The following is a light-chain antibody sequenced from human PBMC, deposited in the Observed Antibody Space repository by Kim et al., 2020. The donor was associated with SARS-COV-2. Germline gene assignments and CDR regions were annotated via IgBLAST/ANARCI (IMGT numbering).Light chain of an antibody. J-gene: IGLJ3*02. CDR1: NIGSKS. Sequence: AAGKTTRITCGGNNIGSKSVHWCQQKPGQAPVLVIYYDSDRPSGIPARFSGSNSGNTATLTISRVEAGDEADYYCQVWDSSSDHRVFGGGTQLTVL. CDR3: QVWDSSSDHRV. V-gene: IGLV3-21*04. CDR2: YDS.